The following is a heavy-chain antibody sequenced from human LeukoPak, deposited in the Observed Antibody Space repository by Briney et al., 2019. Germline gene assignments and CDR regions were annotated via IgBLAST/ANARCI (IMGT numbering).Heavy chain of an antibody. J-gene: IGHJ4*02. V-gene: IGHV3-7*01. CDR1: GGSFSGYF. CDR2: IKPDGSEK. CDR3: VRNWNLDS. Sequence: ETLSLTCAVYGGSFSGYFWSWIRQPPGRGLEWVANIKPDGSEKNYADSMKGRFTISRDNAKNSLFLQMDSLTAEDTAVYYCVRNWNLDSWGQGTLVTVSS. D-gene: IGHD1-1*01.